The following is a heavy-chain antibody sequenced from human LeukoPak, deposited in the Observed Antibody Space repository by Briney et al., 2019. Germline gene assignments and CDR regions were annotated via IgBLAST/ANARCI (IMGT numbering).Heavy chain of an antibody. Sequence: ASVKVSCKASGYTFTSYDINWVRQATGQGLEWMGWMNPNSGNTGYAQKFQGRVTMTRNTSISTAYMELSSLRSEDTAIYYCARGRYCSSGVNCYVGGYFDYWGQGTLVTVSS. D-gene: IGHD2-15*01. CDR2: MNPNSGNT. CDR1: GYTFTSYD. J-gene: IGHJ4*02. V-gene: IGHV1-8*01. CDR3: ARGRYCSSGVNCYVGGYFDY.